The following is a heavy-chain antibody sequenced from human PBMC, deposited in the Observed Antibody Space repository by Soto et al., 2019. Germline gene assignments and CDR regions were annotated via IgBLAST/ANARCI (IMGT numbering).Heavy chain of an antibody. J-gene: IGHJ1*01. CDR3: AVPSYDSSWYGYFHE. D-gene: IGHD6-13*01. CDR1: GFTFSSYG. Sequence: QVRLVESGGGVVQPGRSLRLSCAASGFTFSSYGMHWVRQAPGKGLERVAVISYDGSNKYYADSVKGRCTISRDTSKNTLYLQMNSLRAEDTAVYYCAVPSYDSSWYGYFHEWGQGTLVTVSS. CDR2: ISYDGSNK. V-gene: IGHV3-30*03.